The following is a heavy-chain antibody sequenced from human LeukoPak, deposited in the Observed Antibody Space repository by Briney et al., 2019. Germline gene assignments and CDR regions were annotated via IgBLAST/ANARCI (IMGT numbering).Heavy chain of an antibody. CDR2: IIPIFGTA. CDR3: ARARYDSSGYYIRYNWFDP. D-gene: IGHD3-22*01. J-gene: IGHJ5*02. CDR1: GGTFSSYA. Sequence: SVKVSCKASGGTFSSYAISWVRQAPGQGLEWMGGIIPIFGTANYAQKFQGRVTITADESTSTAYMELSSLRSEDTAVYYCARARYDSSGYYIRYNWFDPWGQGTLVTVSS. V-gene: IGHV1-69*13.